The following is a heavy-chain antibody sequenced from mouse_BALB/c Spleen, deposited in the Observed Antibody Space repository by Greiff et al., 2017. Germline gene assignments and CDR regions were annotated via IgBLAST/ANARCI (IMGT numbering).Heavy chain of an antibody. CDR3: ARAYYRYDAYFDY. D-gene: IGHD2-14*01. CDR1: GFTFSSYA. V-gene: IGHV5-6-5*01. Sequence: EVQVVESGGGLVKPGGSLKLSCAASGFTFSSYAMSWVRQTPEKRLEWVASISSGGSTYYPDSVKGRFTISRDNARNILYLQMSSLRSEDTAMYYCARAYYRYDAYFDYWGQGTTLTVSS. J-gene: IGHJ2*01. CDR2: ISSGGST.